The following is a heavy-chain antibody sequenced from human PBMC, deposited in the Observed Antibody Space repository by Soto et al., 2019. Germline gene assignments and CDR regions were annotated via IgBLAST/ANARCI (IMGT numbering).Heavy chain of an antibody. J-gene: IGHJ3*02. Sequence: ASVKVSCKASGYTFTGYYMHWVRQAPGQGLEWMGWINPNSGGTNYAQKFQGRVTMTRDTSISTAHMELSRLRSDDTAVYYCATEGELLDAFDIWGQGTMVTVSS. CDR3: ATEGELLDAFDI. CDR2: INPNSGGT. V-gene: IGHV1-2*02. D-gene: IGHD1-7*01. CDR1: GYTFTGYY.